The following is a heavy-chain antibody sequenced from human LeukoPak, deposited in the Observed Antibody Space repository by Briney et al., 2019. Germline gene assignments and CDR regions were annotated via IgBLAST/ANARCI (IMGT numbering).Heavy chain of an antibody. CDR2: ISGSGGST. CDR1: GFTFSSYG. V-gene: IGHV3-23*01. J-gene: IGHJ4*02. CDR3: AKAPEGTANYDYVWGSYRFDYYFDY. D-gene: IGHD3-16*02. Sequence: GGSLRLSCAASGFTFSSYGMSWVRQAPGKGLEWVSAISGSGGSTYYADSVKGRFTISRDNSKNTLYLQMDSLRAEDTAVYYCAKAPEGTANYDYVWGSYRFDYYFDYWGQGTLVTVSS.